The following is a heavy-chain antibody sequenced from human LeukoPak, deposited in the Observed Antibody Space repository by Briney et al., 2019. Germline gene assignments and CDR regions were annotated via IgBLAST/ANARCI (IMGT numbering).Heavy chain of an antibody. CDR3: GRSLSSAWYYFAY. CDR1: GVSISSYY. Sequence: SETLSLTCTVSGVSISSYYWIWIRQPPGKGLEWIGYIYYSGSTNYNPSLNSRVTISVDTSKNQFSLRLSSVTAADTAVYYCGRSLSSAWYYFAYWGPGTLVTVSS. D-gene: IGHD6-19*01. J-gene: IGHJ4*02. V-gene: IGHV4-59*01. CDR2: IYYSGST.